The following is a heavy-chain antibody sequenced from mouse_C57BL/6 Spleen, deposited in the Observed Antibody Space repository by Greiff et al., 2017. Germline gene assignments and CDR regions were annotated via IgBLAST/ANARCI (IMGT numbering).Heavy chain of an antibody. CDR3: ARDKAHYYGSSYWYFDV. CDR1: GFTFSDYY. CDR2: INYDGSST. V-gene: IGHV5-16*01. J-gene: IGHJ1*03. Sequence: EVHLVESEGGLVQPGSSMKLSCTASGFTFSDYYMAWVRQVPEKGLEWVANINYDGSSTYYLDSLKSRFIISRDNAKNILYLQMSSLKSEDTATYYCARDKAHYYGSSYWYFDVWGTGTTGTVSS. D-gene: IGHD1-1*01.